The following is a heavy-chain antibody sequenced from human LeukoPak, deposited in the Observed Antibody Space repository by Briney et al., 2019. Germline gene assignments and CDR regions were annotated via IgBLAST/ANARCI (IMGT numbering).Heavy chain of an antibody. Sequence: GGSLRLSYAASGFTFSSYAMHWVRQAPGKRLEWVAVISYDGSNKYYADSVKGRFTISRDNSKNTLYLQMNSLRAEDTAVYYCARTRVTDYYDSSGYFFDYWGQGTLVTVSS. CDR3: ARTRVTDYYDSSGYFFDY. V-gene: IGHV3-30*14. J-gene: IGHJ4*02. D-gene: IGHD3-22*01. CDR2: ISYDGSNK. CDR1: GFTFSSYA.